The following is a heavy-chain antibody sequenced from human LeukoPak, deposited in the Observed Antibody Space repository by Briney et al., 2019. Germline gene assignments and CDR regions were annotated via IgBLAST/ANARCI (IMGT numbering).Heavy chain of an antibody. J-gene: IGHJ4*02. V-gene: IGHV3-11*04. Sequence: GGSLRLSCAASGFTFSSYWMHWIRQAPGKGLEWLSYIDSSGDVIYYADSVKGRFTISRDNAKNSLYLQMNSLRAEDTAVYYCAREGGGNYYDSSGYLDYWGQGTLVTVSS. CDR1: GFTFSSYW. CDR3: AREGGGNYYDSSGYLDY. CDR2: IDSSGDVI. D-gene: IGHD3-22*01.